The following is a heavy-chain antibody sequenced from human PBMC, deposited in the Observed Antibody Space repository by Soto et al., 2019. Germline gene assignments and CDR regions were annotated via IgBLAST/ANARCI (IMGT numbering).Heavy chain of an antibody. CDR2: ISGSGGST. V-gene: IGHV3-23*01. CDR1: GFTFSSYA. D-gene: IGHD3-10*01. Sequence: GGSLRLSCAACGFTFSSYAMSWVRQAPGKGLEWVSAISGSGGSTYYADSVKGRFTISRDNSKNTLYLQMNSLRAEDTAVYYCAKVPVWFGDHPSGFDPWGQGTLVTVSS. J-gene: IGHJ5*02. CDR3: AKVPVWFGDHPSGFDP.